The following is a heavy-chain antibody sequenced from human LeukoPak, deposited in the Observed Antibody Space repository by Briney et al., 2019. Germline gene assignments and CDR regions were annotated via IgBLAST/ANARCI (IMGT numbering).Heavy chain of an antibody. V-gene: IGHV3-30*18. D-gene: IGHD3-22*01. Sequence: AGTLTLSCAASGFTFSHHAMHWLLRRPRKRLLEGAGILYYGSNKYYANSVKSRFTISRDTSKNTFYLQLNCLSPVDTAVYYCAKLGIGEHEISGYFYETQSSGVDIWGQGKMVIVSS. CDR2: ILYYGSNK. CDR3: AKLGIGEHEISGYFYETQSSGVDI. J-gene: IGHJ3*02. CDR1: GFTFSHHA.